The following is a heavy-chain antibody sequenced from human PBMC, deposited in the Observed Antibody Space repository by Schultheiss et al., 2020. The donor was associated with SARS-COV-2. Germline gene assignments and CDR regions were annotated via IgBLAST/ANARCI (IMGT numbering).Heavy chain of an antibody. CDR2: ISSSGSTI. CDR1: GFTFSDYY. CDR3: AKDRDYYYDSSGYLAFDI. D-gene: IGHD3-22*01. V-gene: IGHV3-11*01. Sequence: GGSLRLSCAASGFTFSDYYMSWIRQAPGKGLEWVPYISSSGSTIYYADSVKGRFTISRDNAKNSLYLQMNSLRAEDTAVYYCAKDRDYYYDSSGYLAFDIWGQGTMVTVSS. J-gene: IGHJ3*02.